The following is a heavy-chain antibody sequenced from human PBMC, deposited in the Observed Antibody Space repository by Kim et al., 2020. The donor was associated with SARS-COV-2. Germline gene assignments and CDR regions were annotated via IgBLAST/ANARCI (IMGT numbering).Heavy chain of an antibody. J-gene: IGHJ5*02. Sequence: LRSRVTISVDTSKNQFSLKRSSVTAADTAVYYCARNGGQYSSGWSPADPWGQGTLVTVSS. CDR3: ARNGGQYSSGWSPADP. D-gene: IGHD6-19*01. V-gene: IGHV4-59*01.